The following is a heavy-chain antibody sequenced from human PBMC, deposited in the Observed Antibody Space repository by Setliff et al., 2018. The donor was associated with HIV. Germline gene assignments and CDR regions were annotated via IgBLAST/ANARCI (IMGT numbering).Heavy chain of an antibody. J-gene: IGHJ4*02. V-gene: IGHV4-4*07. D-gene: IGHD6-19*01. CDR1: GASISTYY. CDR2: IYSSGST. CDR3: ARQGAVTGHSFDS. Sequence: SETLSLTCTVSGASISTYYWSWIRQPAGRALEWIGRIYSSGSTNYNPSLKSRVKMSIDTSKNQFSLRLSSVTAADTAVYYCARQGAVTGHSFDSWGPGALVTVSS.